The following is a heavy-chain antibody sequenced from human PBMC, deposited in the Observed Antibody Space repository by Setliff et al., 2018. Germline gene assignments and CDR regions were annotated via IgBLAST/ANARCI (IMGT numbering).Heavy chain of an antibody. CDR2: INPNNGDT. D-gene: IGHD6-6*01. Sequence: ASVKVSCKASGYTFTGYYIHWVRQAPGQRLEWMGRINPNNGDTDYVQKFQGRVTMIRDTSKSTVYMELRSLRLDDTAVFYCARGALRAAPGPDPFDFWGQGTMVTVSS. CDR1: GYTFTGYY. CDR3: ARGALRAAPGPDPFDF. J-gene: IGHJ4*02. V-gene: IGHV1-2*06.